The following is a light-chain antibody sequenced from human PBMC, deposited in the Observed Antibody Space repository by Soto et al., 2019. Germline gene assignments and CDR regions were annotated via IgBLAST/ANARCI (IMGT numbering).Light chain of an antibody. J-gene: IGLJ1*01. CDR2: DVS. CDR1: SSDVGGYNY. CDR3: SSYTSSSTLGV. V-gene: IGLV2-14*01. Sequence: QSALTQPASVSRSLGQSITISCTGTSSDVGGYNYVSWYQQHPGKAPKVMIYDVSNRPSGVSNRFSGSKSGNTASLTISGLQAEDEADYYCSSYTSSSTLGVFGTGTKLTVL.